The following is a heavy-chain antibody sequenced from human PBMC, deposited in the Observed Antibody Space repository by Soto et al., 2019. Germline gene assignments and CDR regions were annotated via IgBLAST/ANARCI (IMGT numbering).Heavy chain of an antibody. Sequence: EMQLVESGGALVQPWGSLRLSCAASGFTFSSSWMAWVRQAPGKGLEWVANINPEGSAEYYVDSVKGRFTISRDNAKNSLYLQMNSLRLEDTALYYCARHGVWCFDFWGQGTLVSISS. CDR3: ARHGVWCFDF. J-gene: IGHJ4*02. V-gene: IGHV3-7*02. CDR1: GFTFSSSW. D-gene: IGHD2-8*02. CDR2: INPEGSAE.